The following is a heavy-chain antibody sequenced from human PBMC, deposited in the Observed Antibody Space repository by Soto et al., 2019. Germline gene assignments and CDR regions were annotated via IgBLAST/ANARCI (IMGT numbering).Heavy chain of an antibody. D-gene: IGHD2-15*01. CDR1: GGSISSYY. CDR2: IYYSGST. Sequence: SETLSLTCTVSGGSISSYYWSWIRQPPGKGLEWIGYIYYSGSTNYNPSLKSRVTISVDTSKNQFSLKLSSVTAADTAVYYCAGGYCSGGSCHRRSYYYMDVWGKGTTVTVSS. J-gene: IGHJ6*03. V-gene: IGHV4-59*08. CDR3: AGGYCSGGSCHRRSYYYMDV.